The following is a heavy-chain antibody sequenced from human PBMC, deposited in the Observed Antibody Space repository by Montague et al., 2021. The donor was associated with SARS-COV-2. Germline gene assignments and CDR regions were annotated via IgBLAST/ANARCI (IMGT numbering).Heavy chain of an antibody. Sequence: SLRLSCAASGFTFSSYSMNWVRQAPGKGLEWVSSISSSSGYTYYADSVKGRFTISRDNAKNSLYLQMNSLRAEDTAVYYCARNLGSGWAFFDYWGQGTLVTVSS. CDR1: GFTFSSYS. CDR2: ISSSSGYT. CDR3: ARNLGSGWAFFDY. D-gene: IGHD6-19*01. V-gene: IGHV3-21*01. J-gene: IGHJ4*02.